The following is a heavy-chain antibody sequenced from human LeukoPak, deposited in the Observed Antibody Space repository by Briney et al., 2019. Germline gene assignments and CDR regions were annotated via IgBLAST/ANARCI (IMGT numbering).Heavy chain of an antibody. CDR3: ARGVVATSEAYFDY. CDR2: ISSRSSYI. CDR1: GFAFSTYS. D-gene: IGHD5-12*01. V-gene: IGHV3-21*01. J-gene: IGHJ4*02. Sequence: GGSLRLSCAASGFAFSTYSMNWVRQAPGKGLEWVSSISSRSSYIYYADSVKGRFTISRDNAKNSLYLQMNSLRAEDTAVYYCARGVVATSEAYFDYWGQGTLVTVSS.